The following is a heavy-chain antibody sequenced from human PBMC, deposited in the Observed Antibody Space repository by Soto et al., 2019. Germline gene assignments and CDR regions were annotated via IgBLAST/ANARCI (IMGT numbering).Heavy chain of an antibody. V-gene: IGHV2-5*02. CDR1: GFSLSTSGVG. J-gene: IGHJ4*02. CDR3: AHTMHTRVADY. Sequence: QITLKESGPTLVKPTQTLTLTCTFSGFSLSTSGVGVGWIRQPPGKALEWLALIYWDDDKRYSPSLKSKLNITKDTYKHLVVLTLTNMDPVDTATYFCAHTMHTRVADYWGQGTLVTVSS. CDR2: IYWDDDK. D-gene: IGHD2-2*01.